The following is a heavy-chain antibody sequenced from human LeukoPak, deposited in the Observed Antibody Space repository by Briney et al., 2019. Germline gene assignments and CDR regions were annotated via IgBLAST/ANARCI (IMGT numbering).Heavy chain of an antibody. Sequence: ASVKVSCKASGYTFTSYYMHWVRQAPGQGLERMGIINASGGGTRYAQKFQGRVTMTRDTSTSTVYMELSSLRSEDTAVYYCARASGSNNFYFDCWGQGTLVTVFS. CDR3: ARASGSNNFYFDC. CDR2: INASGGGT. D-gene: IGHD3-10*01. V-gene: IGHV1-46*01. J-gene: IGHJ4*02. CDR1: GYTFTSYY.